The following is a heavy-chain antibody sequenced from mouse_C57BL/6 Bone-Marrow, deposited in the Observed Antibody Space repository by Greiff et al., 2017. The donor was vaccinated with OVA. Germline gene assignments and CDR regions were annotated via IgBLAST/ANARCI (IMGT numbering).Heavy chain of an antibody. Sequence: VMLVESGPGLVQPSQSLSITCTVSGFSLTSYGVHWVRQSPGKGLEWLGVIWSGGSTDYNAAFISRLSISKDNSKSQVFFKMNSLQADDTAIYYCARAITTVLYYYAMDYWGQGTSVTVSS. CDR1: GFSLTSYG. J-gene: IGHJ4*01. V-gene: IGHV2-2*01. D-gene: IGHD1-1*01. CDR2: IWSGGST. CDR3: ARAITTVLYYYAMDY.